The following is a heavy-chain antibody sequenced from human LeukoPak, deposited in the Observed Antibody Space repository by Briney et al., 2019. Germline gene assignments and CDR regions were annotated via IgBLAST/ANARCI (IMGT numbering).Heavy chain of an antibody. D-gene: IGHD6-6*01. Sequence: GASVKVSCKVSGYTLTELSMHWVRQAPGKGLEWVGGFDPEDGETIYAQKFQGRVTMTEDTSTDTAYMELSSLRSEDTAVYYCATVFQLVPGGHFDYWGQGTLVTVSS. V-gene: IGHV1-24*01. CDR1: GYTLTELS. CDR3: ATVFQLVPGGHFDY. CDR2: FDPEDGET. J-gene: IGHJ4*02.